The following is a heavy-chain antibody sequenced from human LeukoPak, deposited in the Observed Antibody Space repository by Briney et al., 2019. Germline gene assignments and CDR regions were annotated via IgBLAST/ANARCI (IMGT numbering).Heavy chain of an antibody. V-gene: IGHV1-69*13. CDR2: IIPIFGTA. J-gene: IGHJ3*02. Sequence: GASVKVSCKASGGTFSSYAISWVRQAPGQGLEWMGGIIPIFGTANYAQKFQGRVTITADESTSTAYMELSSLRSEDTAVYYCARVSLPESYSGYEWGDAFDIWGQGTMVTVSS. D-gene: IGHD5-12*01. CDR1: GGTFSSYA. CDR3: ARVSLPESYSGYEWGDAFDI.